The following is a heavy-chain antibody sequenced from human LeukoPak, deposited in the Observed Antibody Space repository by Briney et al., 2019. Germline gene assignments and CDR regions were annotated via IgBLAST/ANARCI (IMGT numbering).Heavy chain of an antibody. CDR2: IIPIFGTA. J-gene: IGHJ4*02. V-gene: IGHV1-69*05. CDR1: GGTFSSYA. D-gene: IGHD6-13*01. CDR3: ATGYSSSWYLDY. Sequence: SEKVSCKASGGTFSSYAISWVRQAPGQGLEWMGGIIPIFGTANYAQKFQGRVTITTDESTSTAYMELSSLRSEDTAVYYCATGYSSSWYLDYWGQGTLVTVSS.